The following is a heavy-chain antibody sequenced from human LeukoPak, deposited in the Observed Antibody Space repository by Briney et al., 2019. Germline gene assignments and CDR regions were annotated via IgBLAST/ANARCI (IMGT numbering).Heavy chain of an antibody. V-gene: IGHV3-74*01. Sequence: GGSLRLSCAGSGFTFTRFWMHWVRQAPGKGLVWVSRINVEGTTTTYADSVEGRFTISRDENTLYLQMNHHRVDDTAVYYCTRGGEEPFDYWGQGTLVTVSS. D-gene: IGHD3-10*01. CDR2: INVEGTTT. CDR1: GFTFTRFW. J-gene: IGHJ4*02. CDR3: TRGGEEPFDY.